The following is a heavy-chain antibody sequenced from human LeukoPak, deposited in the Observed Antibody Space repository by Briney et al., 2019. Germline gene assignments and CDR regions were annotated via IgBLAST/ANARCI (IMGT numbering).Heavy chain of an antibody. D-gene: IGHD3-22*01. CDR2: ISGSGGST. J-gene: IGHJ4*02. CDR1: GFTFSSYA. V-gene: IGHV3-23*01. CDR3: AKDSLATYNYYDSTWFDY. Sequence: PGGSLRLSCAAPGFTFSSYAMSWVRQAPGKGLEWVSAISGSGGSTYYADSVKGRFTISRDNSKNTLYLQMNSLRAEDTAVYYCAKDSLATYNYYDSTWFDYWGQGTLVTVSS.